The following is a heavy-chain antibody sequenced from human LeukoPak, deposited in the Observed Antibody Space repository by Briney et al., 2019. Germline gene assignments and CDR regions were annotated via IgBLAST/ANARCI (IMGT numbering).Heavy chain of an antibody. J-gene: IGHJ6*04. D-gene: IGHD3-10*02. Sequence: GGSLRLSCTTSGFTFGTHTMHWVRQAPGKGLEWVSYISSSGSTIYYADSVKGRFTISRDNAKNSLYLQMNGLRAEDTAVYYCAELGITMIGGVWGKGTTVTISS. CDR2: ISSSGSTI. CDR3: AELGITMIGGV. V-gene: IGHV3-48*03. CDR1: GFTFGTHT.